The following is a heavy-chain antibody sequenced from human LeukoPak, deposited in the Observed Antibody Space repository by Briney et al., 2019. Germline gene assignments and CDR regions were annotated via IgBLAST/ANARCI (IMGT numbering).Heavy chain of an antibody. J-gene: IGHJ4*02. D-gene: IGHD3-3*01. CDR2: IYYNGST. CDR1: GDSINSDY. CDR3: ASSASWSFLQAD. V-gene: IGHV4-59*08. Sequence: NSSETLSLTCSVPGDSINSDYWSWIRQPPGKGLEWIGYIYYNGSTNYNPSLKSRVTISADTSKNQFSLKLSSVTAADTAVYYCASSASWSFLQADWGQGTLVTVSS.